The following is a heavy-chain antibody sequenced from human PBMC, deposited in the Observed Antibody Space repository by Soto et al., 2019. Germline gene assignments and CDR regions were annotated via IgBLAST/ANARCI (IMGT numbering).Heavy chain of an antibody. CDR2: IYHSGST. D-gene: IGHD3-10*01. Sequence: QVQLQESGPGLVKPLETLSLTCTVSGASISSGGYYWNWMRQHPGQGLEWIGYIYHSGSTNYNPSLKSRVTISVDTSKNQFSLKLSYVTAADTALYYCARDSGHYGKGWFDPWGQGTLVTVSS. V-gene: IGHV4-31*03. CDR1: GASISSGGYY. J-gene: IGHJ5*02. CDR3: ARDSGHYGKGWFDP.